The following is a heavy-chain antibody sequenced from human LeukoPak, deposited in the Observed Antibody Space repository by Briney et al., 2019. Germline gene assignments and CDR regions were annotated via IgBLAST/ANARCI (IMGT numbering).Heavy chain of an antibody. CDR3: ATTTDYSSSSGDY. CDR1: GFTFDDYG. V-gene: IGHV3-20*04. CDR2: INWNGGST. J-gene: IGHJ4*02. Sequence: GGSLRLSCAASGFTFDDYGMSWVRQAPGKGLEWVSGINWNGGSTGYADSVKGRFTISRDNAKNSLYLQMNSLRAEDTALYSCATTTDYSSSSGDYWGQGTLVTVSS. D-gene: IGHD6-6*01.